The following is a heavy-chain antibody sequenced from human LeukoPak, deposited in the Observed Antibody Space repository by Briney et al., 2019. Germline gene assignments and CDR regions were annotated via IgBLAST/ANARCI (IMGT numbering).Heavy chain of an antibody. CDR1: GFSFINYN. V-gene: IGHV3-21*01. CDR2: ISSSSTNI. Sequence: GGSLRLSCAASGFSFINYNMPWVRQAPGRGLEWVSSISSSSTNIYYADSMKGRFTISRDNAKNSLYLQMNSLRAENTAVYYCARDVYDSSGYNRFDYWGQGTLVTVSS. CDR3: ARDVYDSSGYNRFDY. J-gene: IGHJ4*02. D-gene: IGHD3-22*01.